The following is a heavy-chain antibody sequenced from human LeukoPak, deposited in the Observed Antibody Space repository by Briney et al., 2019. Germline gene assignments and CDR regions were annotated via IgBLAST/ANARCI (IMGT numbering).Heavy chain of an antibody. D-gene: IGHD3-10*01. J-gene: IGHJ4*02. Sequence: PGGSLRLSCAGSDFTFSNYWMSWVRQAPGKGLEWVANIKQDGSEKYYVDSVKGRFTISRDNAKNSLYLQMNSLRAEDTAVYYCASKSSGSYFPALGYWGQGTLVTVSS. V-gene: IGHV3-7*05. CDR3: ASKSSGSYFPALGY. CDR2: IKQDGSEK. CDR1: DFTFSNYW.